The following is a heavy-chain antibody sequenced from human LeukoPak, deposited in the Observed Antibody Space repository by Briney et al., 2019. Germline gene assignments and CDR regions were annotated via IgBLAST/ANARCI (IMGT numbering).Heavy chain of an antibody. CDR2: IYYSGST. V-gene: IGHV4-59*01. J-gene: IGHJ5*02. Sequence: PSETLSLTCTVSGGSISSYYWSWIRQPPGKGLEWIGYIYYSGSTNYNPSLKSRVTISVGTSKNQFSLKLSSVTAADTAVYYCARGSLIAAAGPYNWFDPWGQGTLVTVSS. CDR1: GGSISSYY. D-gene: IGHD6-13*01. CDR3: ARGSLIAAAGPYNWFDP.